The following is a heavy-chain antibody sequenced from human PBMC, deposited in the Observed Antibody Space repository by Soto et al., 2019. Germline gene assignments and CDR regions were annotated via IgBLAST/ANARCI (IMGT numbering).Heavy chain of an antibody. CDR2: INAGYGNT. D-gene: IGHD7-27*01. J-gene: IGHJ4*02. Sequence: ASVKVSCKASGYTFSSYAMHWVRQAPGQRLEWMGWINAGYGNTKSSQKFQDRVTISRDTSASTAYMELTSLRSEDMAVYYCARDTGDGTFDFWGQGTLVTVSS. CDR1: GYTFSSYA. V-gene: IGHV1-3*01. CDR3: ARDTGDGTFDF.